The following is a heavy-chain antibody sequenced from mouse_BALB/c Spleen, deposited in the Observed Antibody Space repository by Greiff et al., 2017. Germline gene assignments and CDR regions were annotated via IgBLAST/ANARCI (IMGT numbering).Heavy chain of an antibody. CDR3: AREIYGGSYERGAMDY. J-gene: IGHJ4*01. Sequence: VQLVESGPGLVAPSQSLSITCTVSGFSLTGYGVNWVRPPPGKGLEWLGMIWGDGSTDYNSALKSRLSISTDNSKSQVFLKMNSLQTDDTARYYSAREIYGGSYERGAMDYWGEGTSVTVSS. V-gene: IGHV2-6-7*01. D-gene: IGHD1-1*01. CDR1: GFSLTGYG. CDR2: IWGDGST.